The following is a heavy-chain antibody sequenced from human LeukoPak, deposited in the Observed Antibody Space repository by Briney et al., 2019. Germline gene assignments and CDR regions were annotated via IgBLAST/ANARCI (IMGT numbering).Heavy chain of an antibody. Sequence: SETLSLTCAVSGGSISSSNWWSWVRQPPGKGLEWIGEIYHSGSTNYNPSLKSRVTISVDKSKNQFSLKLSSVTAADTAVYYCARAYYYDSSGYYYGPYYYGMDVWGQGTTVTVSS. CDR2: IYHSGST. D-gene: IGHD3-22*01. V-gene: IGHV4-4*02. J-gene: IGHJ6*02. CDR3: ARAYYYDSSGYYYGPYYYGMDV. CDR1: GGSISSSNW.